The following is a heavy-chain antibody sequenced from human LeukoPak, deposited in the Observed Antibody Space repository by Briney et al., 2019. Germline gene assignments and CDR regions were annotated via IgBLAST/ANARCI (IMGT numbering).Heavy chain of an antibody. CDR1: GFTFSSYE. Sequence: GGSLRLSCAASGFTFSSYEMNWVRQAPGKGLEWVSYISSSSSTIYYADSVKGRFTISRDNAKNSLYLQMNSLRAEDTAVYYCARGQGWYSIRDDWFDPWGQGTLVTVSS. D-gene: IGHD6-19*01. CDR2: ISSSSSTI. J-gene: IGHJ5*02. V-gene: IGHV3-48*01. CDR3: ARGQGWYSIRDDWFDP.